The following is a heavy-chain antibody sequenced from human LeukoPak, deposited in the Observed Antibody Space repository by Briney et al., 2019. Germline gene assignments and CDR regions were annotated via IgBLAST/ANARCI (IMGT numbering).Heavy chain of an antibody. V-gene: IGHV1-69*04. Sequence: ASVKVSCKASGGTFSSYAISWVRQAPGQGLEWMGRMIPILGIANYAQKFQGRVTITADKSTSTAYMELSSLRSEDTAVYYCARDLGSGYVLHWRWFDPWGQGTLVTVSS. CDR3: ARDLGSGYVLHWRWFDP. D-gene: IGHD5-12*01. J-gene: IGHJ5*02. CDR2: MIPILGIA. CDR1: GGTFSSYA.